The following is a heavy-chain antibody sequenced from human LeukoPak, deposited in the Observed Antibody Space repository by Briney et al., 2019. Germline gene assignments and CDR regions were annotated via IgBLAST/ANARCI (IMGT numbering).Heavy chain of an antibody. V-gene: IGHV3-7*01. D-gene: IGHD3-10*01. CDR2: IKQDGSEK. Sequence: GGSLRLSCAASGFTFSNYWMNWVRQAPGKGLEWVANIKQDGSEKYYVDSVKGRFSISRDNAENSLYLQMSSLRAGDTAVYYCASHYYGSGTYYWGYYFDYWGQGTLVTVSS. CDR3: ASHYYGSGTYYWGYYFDY. J-gene: IGHJ4*02. CDR1: GFTFSNYW.